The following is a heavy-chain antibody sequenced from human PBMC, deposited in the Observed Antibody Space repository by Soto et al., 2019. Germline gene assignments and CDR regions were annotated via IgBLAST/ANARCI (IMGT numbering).Heavy chain of an antibody. CDR1: GGSVSSNSYS. CDR2: IYSTENT. V-gene: IGHV4-39*01. D-gene: IGHD3-22*01. Sequence: LSLTCTVSGGSVSSNSYSWGWIRQSPGKGLEWIGIIYSTENTYYHPSLLSRVTISADTSMNEFSLRLSSVTAADTAVYYCARAYYDTSGYSLDPWGQGILVTVSS. CDR3: ARAYYDTSGYSLDP. J-gene: IGHJ5*02.